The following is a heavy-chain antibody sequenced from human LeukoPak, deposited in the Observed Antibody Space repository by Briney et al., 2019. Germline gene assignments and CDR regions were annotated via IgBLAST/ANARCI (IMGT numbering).Heavy chain of an antibody. D-gene: IGHD5-18*01. CDR2: INSDGSST. J-gene: IGHJ4*02. CDR3: AREWTAMVMDY. CDR1: GFTFSSYW. Sequence: GGSLRLSCAASGFTFSSYWMHWVRQAPGKGLVWVSRINSDGSSTSYADSVKGRFTISRDNAKNSLYLQMNSLRAEDTAVYYCAREWTAMVMDYWGQGTLVTVSS. V-gene: IGHV3-74*01.